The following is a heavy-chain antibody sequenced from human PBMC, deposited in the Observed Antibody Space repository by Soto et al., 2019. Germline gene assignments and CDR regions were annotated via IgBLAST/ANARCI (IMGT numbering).Heavy chain of an antibody. CDR2: IYYSGST. CDR1: GGSISGSDYF. V-gene: IGHV4-30-4*01. CDR3: ASHDNYYHAMDV. Sequence: SETLSLTCTFAGGSISGSDYFRSWIRQPPGKGLEWIGYIYYSGSTYYNPSLKSRVTISVDTSKNQFSLKLRSVTAADTAVYYCASHDNYYHAMDVWGQGSTVP. J-gene: IGHJ6*02.